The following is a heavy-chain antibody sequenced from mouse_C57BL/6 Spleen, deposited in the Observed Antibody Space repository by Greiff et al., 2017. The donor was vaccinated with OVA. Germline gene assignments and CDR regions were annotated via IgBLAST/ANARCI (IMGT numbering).Heavy chain of an antibody. CDR2: INPSSGYT. Sequence: VQVVESGAELARPGASVKMSCKASGYTFTSYTMHWVKQRPGQGLEWIGYINPSSGYTKYNQKFKDKATLTADKSSSTAYMHLSSLTSEDSAVYYCARKGVMVHLYFDVWGTGTTVTVSS. V-gene: IGHV1-4*01. CDR1: GYTFTSYT. CDR3: ARKGVMVHLYFDV. J-gene: IGHJ1*03. D-gene: IGHD1-1*02.